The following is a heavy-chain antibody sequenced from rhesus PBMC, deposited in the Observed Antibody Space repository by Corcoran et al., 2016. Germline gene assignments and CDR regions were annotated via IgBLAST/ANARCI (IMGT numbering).Heavy chain of an antibody. D-gene: IGHD6-43*01. CDR2: IPPYNGNK. Sequence: QVQLVQSGAEIKQPGASVKLSCKASGYTFTNYYMHWVRQAPGQGLVLKGLIPPYNGNKGLAQNFQGRVTITTDTSTTTGYMELSSLRSEDTAVYYCTREGAAATFGFDYWGQGVQVTVSS. CDR3: TREGAAATFGFDY. J-gene: IGHJ4*01. CDR1: GYTFTNYY. V-gene: IGHV1-1*01.